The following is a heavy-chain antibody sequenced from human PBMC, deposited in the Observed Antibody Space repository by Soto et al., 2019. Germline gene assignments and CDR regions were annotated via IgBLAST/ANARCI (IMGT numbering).Heavy chain of an antibody. CDR2: ISGSGGST. V-gene: IGHV3-23*01. CDR1: GFTFSSYA. Sequence: EVQLLESGGGLVQPGGPLRLSCAASGFTFSSYAMSWVRQAPGKGLEWVSAISGSGGSTYYADSVKGRFTISRDNSKNTLYLQMNSLRAEDTAVYYCTASSGWYNAFDIWGQGTMVTVSS. D-gene: IGHD6-19*01. J-gene: IGHJ3*02. CDR3: TASSGWYNAFDI.